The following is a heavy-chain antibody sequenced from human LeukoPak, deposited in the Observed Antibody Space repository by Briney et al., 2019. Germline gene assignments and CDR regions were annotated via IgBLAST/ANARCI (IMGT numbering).Heavy chain of an antibody. Sequence: ASVKVSCKASGYTFTNYGISWVRQAPGQGLEWMGWISTYSNNANYAQKFQGRVTMTKDTSTSIAYMELRSLRSDDTAVYYCAIALNYDFWSCYSNFDYWGQGTLVTVSS. D-gene: IGHD3-3*01. CDR3: AIALNYDFWSCYSNFDY. V-gene: IGHV1-18*01. CDR2: ISTYSNNA. J-gene: IGHJ4*02. CDR1: GYTFTNYG.